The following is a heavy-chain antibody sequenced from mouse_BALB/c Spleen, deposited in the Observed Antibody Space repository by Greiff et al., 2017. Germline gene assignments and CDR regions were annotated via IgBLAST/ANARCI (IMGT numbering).Heavy chain of an antibody. CDR2: IYPGDGDT. CDR3: ARSGGKPMDY. V-gene: IGHV1-87*01. CDR1: GYTFTSYW. J-gene: IGHJ4*01. D-gene: IGHD2-1*01. Sequence: VQLQQSGAELARPGASVKLSCKASGYTFTSYWMQWVKQRPGQGLEWIGAIYPGDGDTRYTQKFKGKATLTADKSSSTAYMQLSSLASEDSAVYYCARSGGKPMDYWGQGTSVTVSS.